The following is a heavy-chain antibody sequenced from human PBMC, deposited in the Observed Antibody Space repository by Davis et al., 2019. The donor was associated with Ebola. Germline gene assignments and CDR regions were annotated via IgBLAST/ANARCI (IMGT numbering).Heavy chain of an antibody. V-gene: IGHV4-39*07. CDR1: GGSISSYY. Sequence: GSLRLSCTVSGGSISSYYWGWIRQPPGKGLEWIGSIYYSGSTYYNPSLKSRVTISVDKSKNQFSLKLSSVTAADTAVYYCARGGRGYSYGRVDYWGQGTLVTVSS. CDR3: ARGGRGYSYGRVDY. CDR2: IYYSGST. D-gene: IGHD5-18*01. J-gene: IGHJ4*02.